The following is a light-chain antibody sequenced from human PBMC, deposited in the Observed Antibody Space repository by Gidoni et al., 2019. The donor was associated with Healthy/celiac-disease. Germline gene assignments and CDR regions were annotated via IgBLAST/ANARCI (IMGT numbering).Light chain of an antibody. CDR1: QTISSY. J-gene: IGKJ4*01. V-gene: IGKV1-39*01. Sequence: DSHLTQSPSSLSASVGDRVTITFPASQTISSYLNWYQQKPEKAPKLLIYAASSLQSGVPSRFSVSGSGTDFTLTISSLQPEDFATYYCQQSYSTPHTFGGGTKVEIK. CDR2: AAS. CDR3: QQSYSTPHT.